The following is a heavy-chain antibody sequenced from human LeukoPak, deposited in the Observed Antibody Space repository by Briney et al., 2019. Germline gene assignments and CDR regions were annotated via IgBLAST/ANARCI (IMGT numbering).Heavy chain of an antibody. CDR2: INHSGST. CDR3: ARGANGDYVTSYYFDY. Sequence: PETLSLTCAVYGGSFSGYYWSWIRQPPGKGLEWIGEINHSGSTNYNPSLKSRVTISVDTSKNQFSLKLSSVTAADTAVYYCARGANGDYVTSYYFDYWGQGTLVTVSS. CDR1: GGSFSGYY. V-gene: IGHV4-34*01. D-gene: IGHD4-17*01. J-gene: IGHJ4*02.